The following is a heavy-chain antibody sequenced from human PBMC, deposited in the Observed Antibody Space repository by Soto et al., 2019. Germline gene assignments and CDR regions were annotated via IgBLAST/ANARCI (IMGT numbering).Heavy chain of an antibody. J-gene: IGHJ4*02. Sequence: QVQLVESGGGVVQPGRSLRLSCAASGFTFSSYGMHWVRQAPGKGLEWVAVISYDGSNKYYADSVKGRFTISRDNSKNTLYLQMNSLRAEDTAVYYCAKEGGSGTYFDYWGQGTLVTVSS. CDR1: GFTFSSYG. D-gene: IGHD3-10*01. CDR2: ISYDGSNK. V-gene: IGHV3-30*18. CDR3: AKEGGSGTYFDY.